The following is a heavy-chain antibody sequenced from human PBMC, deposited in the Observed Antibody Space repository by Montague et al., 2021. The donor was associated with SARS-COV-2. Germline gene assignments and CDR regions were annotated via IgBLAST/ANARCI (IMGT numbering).Heavy chain of an antibody. CDR2: IYYSGST. CDR3: ARVSVEMATMGVYYYYGMDV. Sequence: TLSLTCTVSGGSISSGGYYWSWLRQPPGKGLEWIGCIYYSGSTYYYPSLRSRVTISVDTSKNQFSLKLSSVTAADTAVYYCARVSVEMATMGVYYYYGMDVWGQGTTVTVSS. D-gene: IGHD5-24*01. J-gene: IGHJ6*02. V-gene: IGHV4-31*03. CDR1: GGSISSGGYY.